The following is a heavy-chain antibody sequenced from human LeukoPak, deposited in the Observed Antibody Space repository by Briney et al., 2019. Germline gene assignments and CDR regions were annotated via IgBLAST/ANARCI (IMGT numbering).Heavy chain of an antibody. J-gene: IGHJ4*02. Sequence: PSDTLSLTCAVYGGSFSGCYWHWLRQPPAKGLEGMGEINHSGSTNYNPSPKSRVTISVDTSKNQFSLKLSSVTAEDTAVYYCARDLYRIVVVPHYFDYWGQGTLVSVSS. CDR3: ARDLYRIVVVPHYFDY. CDR1: GGSFSGCY. CDR2: INHSGST. D-gene: IGHD3-22*01. V-gene: IGHV4-34*01.